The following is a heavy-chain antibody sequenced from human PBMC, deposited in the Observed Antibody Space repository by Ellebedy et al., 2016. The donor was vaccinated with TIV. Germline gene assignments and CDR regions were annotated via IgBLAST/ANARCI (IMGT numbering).Heavy chain of an antibody. J-gene: IGHJ4*02. Sequence: GESLKISCAASGFPFAYYGMHWVRQAPGGGLEWAAFIGYDGSRKHYADSVRGLFAISKDNSKNTLYLQMNSLRSDDTAVYYCASSSTSPLGHWGQGTLVTVSS. V-gene: IGHV3-30*02. CDR2: IGYDGSRK. CDR3: ASSSTSPLGH. CDR1: GFPFAYYG. D-gene: IGHD2-2*01.